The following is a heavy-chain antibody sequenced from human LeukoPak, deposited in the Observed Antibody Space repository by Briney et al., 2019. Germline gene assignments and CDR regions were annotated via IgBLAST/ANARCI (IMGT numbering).Heavy chain of an antibody. CDR1: GYTFTSYA. D-gene: IGHD4-11*01. V-gene: IGHV7-4-1*02. J-gene: IGHJ5*02. CDR3: ARGPPGYSNEFNNWFDP. Sequence: ASVKVSCKASGYTFTSYAMNWVRQAPGQGLEWMGWINTNTGNPTYAQGFTGRFVFSLDTSVSTAYLQISSLKAEDTAVYYCARGPPGYSNEFNNWFDPWGREPWSPSPQ. CDR2: INTNTGNP.